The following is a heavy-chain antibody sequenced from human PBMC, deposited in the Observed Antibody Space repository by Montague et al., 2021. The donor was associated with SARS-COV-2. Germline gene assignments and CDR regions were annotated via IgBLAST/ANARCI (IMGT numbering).Heavy chain of an antibody. Sequence: SLRLSCAASGFTFSSYGMHWVRQAPGKGLEWVAVIWYDGSNKYYADSVQGRFTISRDNSKNTLYLQMNSLRAEDTAVFYCAKDRRAEGATIDYWGQGTLVTVSS. CDR3: AKDRRAEGATIDY. CDR2: IWYDGSNK. V-gene: IGHV3-33*06. D-gene: IGHD1-26*01. CDR1: GFTFSSYG. J-gene: IGHJ4*02.